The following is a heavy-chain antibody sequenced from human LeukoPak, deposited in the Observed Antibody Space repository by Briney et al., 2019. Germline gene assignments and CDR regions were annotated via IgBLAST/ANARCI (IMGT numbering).Heavy chain of an antibody. CDR3: ARAGSGYSLDY. CDR1: GASICSYY. J-gene: IGHJ4*02. CDR2: LFYTGSA. V-gene: IGHV4-59*01. Sequence: SETLSLTCTVSGASICSYYWSWIRQPPGKGLEWIGYLFYTGSANYSPSLKSRVTISVHASENQFSLKLSSVTAADTAVYYCARAGSGYSLDYWGRGTLVTVSA. D-gene: IGHD3-22*01.